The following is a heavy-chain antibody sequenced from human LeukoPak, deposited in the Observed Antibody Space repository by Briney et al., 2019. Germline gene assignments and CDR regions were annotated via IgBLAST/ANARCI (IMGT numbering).Heavy chain of an antibody. CDR1: GGSISSYY. J-gene: IGHJ4*02. CDR2: IYYSGST. CDR3: AREGFRSGWYTPFDY. D-gene: IGHD6-19*01. V-gene: IGHV4-59*01. Sequence: SETLSLTCTVSGGSISSYYWSWIRQPPGKGLEWIGYIYYSGSTNYNPSLKSRVTISVDTSKNQFSLKLSSVTAADTVVYYCAREGFRSGWYTPFDYWGQGTLVTVSS.